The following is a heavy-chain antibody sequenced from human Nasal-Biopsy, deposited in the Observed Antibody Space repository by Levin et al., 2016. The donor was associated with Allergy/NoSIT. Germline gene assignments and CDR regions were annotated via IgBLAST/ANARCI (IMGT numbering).Heavy chain of an antibody. CDR2: ITGSGGRT. V-gene: IGHV3-23*01. CDR1: GFTFSTHD. J-gene: IGHJ3*02. CDR3: AMGLIASNTFDM. D-gene: IGHD2/OR15-2a*01. Sequence: GESLKISCAASGFTFSTHDMYWVRQAPGKGLEWVSSITGSGGRTYYADSVKGRFSISRDNSKNTVTLEMNSLRPDDTAVYYCAMGLIASNTFDMWGQGTMVTVSS.